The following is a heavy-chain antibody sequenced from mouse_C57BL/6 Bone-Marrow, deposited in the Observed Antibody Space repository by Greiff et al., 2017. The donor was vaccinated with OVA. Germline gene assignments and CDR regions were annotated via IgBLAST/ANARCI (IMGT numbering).Heavy chain of an antibody. CDR2: ISSGGSYT. CDR1: GFTFSSYG. CDR3: ARRGVTTRGLDY. V-gene: IGHV5-6*01. Sequence: EVQVVESGGDLVKPGGSLKLSCAASGFTFSSYGMSWVRQTPDKRLEWVATISSGGSYTYYPDSVKGRFTISRDNAKNTRYLQMSSLKSEDTAMYYCARRGVTTRGLDYWGQGTTLTVSS. J-gene: IGHJ2*01. D-gene: IGHD2-2*01.